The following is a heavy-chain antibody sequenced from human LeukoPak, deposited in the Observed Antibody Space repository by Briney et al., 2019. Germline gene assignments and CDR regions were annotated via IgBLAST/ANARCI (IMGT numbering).Heavy chain of an antibody. V-gene: IGHV1-2*02. Sequence: ASVKVSCKASGYTFTDHFLHWVRRAPGQEFELMGWINPNSGATHYIQSFQGRVTMTRDTSLSIAYLQLNSLTSDDTAMYYCARAQYLTAPAGTFANSWGQGTLVTVSS. CDR3: ARAQYLTAPAGTFANS. CDR2: INPNSGAT. CDR1: GYTFTDHF. J-gene: IGHJ4*02. D-gene: IGHD6-13*01.